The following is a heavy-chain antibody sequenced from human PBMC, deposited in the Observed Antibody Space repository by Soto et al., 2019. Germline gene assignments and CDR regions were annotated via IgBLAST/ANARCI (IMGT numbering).Heavy chain of an antibody. Sequence: EVQLVQSGAEVKKPGESLKISCKASGYTFTSYWIGWVRXRPGKGLEWMGIIYPSNSETRFSPSFQGQVTLSADKSIXXXXXXXXXXXXXXXXXXXXXXXXXXXDXYSFGYWGQGTLVTVSP. D-gene: IGHD2-21*01. J-gene: IGHJ4*02. V-gene: IGHV5-51*01. CDR1: GYTFTSYW. CDR2: IYPSNSET. CDR3: XXXXXXXDXYSFGY.